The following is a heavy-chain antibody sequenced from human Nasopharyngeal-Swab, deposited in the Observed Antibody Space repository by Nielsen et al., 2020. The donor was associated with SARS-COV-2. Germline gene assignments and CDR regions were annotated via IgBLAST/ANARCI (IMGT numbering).Heavy chain of an antibody. CDR2: ISAHNGNT. CDR3: ATSLHIINTSHTFDY. Sequence: ASVKVSCKASGYTFSNYGITWVRQAPGQGLEWMGWISAHNGNTKYAPRLQGRATMTTDTSTNTAYMELRSLRSDDMAVYYCATSLHIINTSHTFDYWGQGTLVTVSS. V-gene: IGHV1-18*03. CDR1: GYTFSNYG. J-gene: IGHJ4*02. D-gene: IGHD1-14*01.